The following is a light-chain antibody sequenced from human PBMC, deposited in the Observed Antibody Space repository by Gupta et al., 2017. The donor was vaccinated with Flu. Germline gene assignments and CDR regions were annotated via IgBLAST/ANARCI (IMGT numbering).Light chain of an antibody. CDR3: AAWHDSLIGYV. CDR1: SSNIGSNT. Sequence: SSSNIGSNTVNGYQQVPGTAPKLLIYSDNQRPSGVPDRFSGSRSGTSAALAISGLQSEEEADYYCAAWHDSLIGYVFGTGTKLTVL. J-gene: IGLJ1*01. V-gene: IGLV1-44*01. CDR2: SDN.